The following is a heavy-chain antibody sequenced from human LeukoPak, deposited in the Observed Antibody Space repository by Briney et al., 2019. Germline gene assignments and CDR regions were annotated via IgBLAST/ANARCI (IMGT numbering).Heavy chain of an antibody. CDR1: GVSISTYY. J-gene: IGHJ4*02. CDR2: IYVSGST. V-gene: IGHV4-59*08. Sequence: KPSETLSLTCTVSGVSISTYYWSWIRQPPGKGLEWIGYIYVSGSTNYTPSLTSRVTISVDTSKNQFSLKLSSVTAADTAVYYCARHDWGGPRPYYFDYWGQGTLVTVSS. CDR3: ARHDWGGPRPYYFDY. D-gene: IGHD7-27*01.